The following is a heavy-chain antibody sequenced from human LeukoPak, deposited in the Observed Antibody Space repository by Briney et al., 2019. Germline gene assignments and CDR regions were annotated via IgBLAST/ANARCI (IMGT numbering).Heavy chain of an antibody. D-gene: IGHD5-18*01. J-gene: IGHJ4*02. CDR1: GFTFDDYG. V-gene: IGHV3-20*04. Sequence: GGSLRLSCAASGFTFDDYGMSWVRQAPGKGLEWVSGINWNGGGTGYADSVKGRFTISRDNSKNTLYLQMNSLRAEDRAVYYCARGLQRHVDTTMISRLWDYWGQGTLVTASS. CDR3: ARGLQRHVDTTMISRLWDY. CDR2: INWNGGGT.